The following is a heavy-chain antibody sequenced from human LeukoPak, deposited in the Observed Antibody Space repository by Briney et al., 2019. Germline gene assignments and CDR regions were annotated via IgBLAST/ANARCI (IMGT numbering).Heavy chain of an antibody. D-gene: IGHD4-17*01. V-gene: IGHV3-48*01. CDR1: GFTFSSYS. J-gene: IGHJ4*02. Sequence: GGSLRLSCAASGFTFSSYSMNWVRQAPGKGLEWVSYISSSSTIYYADSVKGRFTISRDNAKNSLYLQMNSLRAEDTAVYYCARGFYGDYVYFDYWGQGTLVTVSS. CDR3: ARGFYGDYVYFDY. CDR2: ISSSSTI.